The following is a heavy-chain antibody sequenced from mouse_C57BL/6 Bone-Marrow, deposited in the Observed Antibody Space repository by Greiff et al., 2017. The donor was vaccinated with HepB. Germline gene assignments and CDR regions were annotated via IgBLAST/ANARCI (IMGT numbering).Heavy chain of an antibody. CDR3: ARSYYYGRGYFDD. CDR2: ISSGSSTI. D-gene: IGHD1-1*01. CDR1: GFTFSDYG. V-gene: IGHV5-17*01. J-gene: IGHJ2*01. Sequence: EVHLVESGGGLVKPGGSLKLSCAASGFTFSDYGMHWVRQAPEKGLEWVAYISSGSSTIYYADTVKGRFTISRDNAKNTLFLQMTSLRSEDTAMYYCARSYYYGRGYFDDWGQGTTLTVSS.